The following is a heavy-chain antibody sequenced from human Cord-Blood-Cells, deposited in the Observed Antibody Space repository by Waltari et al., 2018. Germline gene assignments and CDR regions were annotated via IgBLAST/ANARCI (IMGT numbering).Heavy chain of an antibody. CDR2: IYYCGAT. CDR1: GGSISSYY. J-gene: IGHJ4*02. Sequence: LSLTCTVSGGSISSYYWSWIRQPPGKGLEWIGYIYYCGATNSNPALKSRVNISVDTAKNLFSRKRSSVTAADTAVYYCARDPLGIVYFDYWGQGTLVTVSS. CDR3: ARDPLGIVYFDY. D-gene: IGHD7-27*01. V-gene: IGHV4-59*01.